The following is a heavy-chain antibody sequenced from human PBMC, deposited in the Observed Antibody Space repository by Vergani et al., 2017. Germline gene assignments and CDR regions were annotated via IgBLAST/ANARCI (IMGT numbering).Heavy chain of an antibody. CDR1: GFSLSTSGVG. D-gene: IGHD3-10*01. V-gene: IGHV2-5*01. CDR3: AHRLVVGWFDP. Sequence: QITLKESGPTLVKPTQTLTLTCTFSGFSLSTSGVGVGWIRQPPGKALEWLALIHWNDDKRYSPSLKSRLTITKDTSKNQVVLTMTNMDPVDTATYYCAHRLVVGWFDPWGQGTLVTVSS. J-gene: IGHJ5*02. CDR2: IHWNDDK.